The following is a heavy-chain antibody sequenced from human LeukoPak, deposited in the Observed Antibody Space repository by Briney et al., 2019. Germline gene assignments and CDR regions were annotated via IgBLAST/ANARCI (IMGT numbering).Heavy chain of an antibody. Sequence: GGSLRLSCAASGFTFSSYEMNGVRQAPGKGLEWVSYISSSGSTISYADSVKGRFTISRDNAKNSLYLQMNSLRAEDTAVYYCARGPKSYGDYFDYWGQGTLVTVSS. V-gene: IGHV3-48*03. CDR3: ARGPKSYGDYFDY. CDR2: ISSSGSTI. J-gene: IGHJ4*02. D-gene: IGHD4-17*01. CDR1: GFTFSSYE.